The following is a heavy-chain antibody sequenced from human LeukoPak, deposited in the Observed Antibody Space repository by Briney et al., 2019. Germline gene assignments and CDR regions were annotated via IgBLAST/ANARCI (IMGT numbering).Heavy chain of an antibody. CDR3: TTDRGYYYDSSGYDFDY. CDR2: IKSKTDGGTT. V-gene: IGHV3-15*01. D-gene: IGHD3-22*01. CDR1: RFTFRNSW. J-gene: IGHJ4*02. Sequence: PGWALRLSCAGSRFTFRNSWMSGVGPAPGKGVDWVGRIKSKTDGGTTDYAAPVKGRFTISRDDSKNTLYLQMNSLKTEDTAVYYCTTDRGYYYDSSGYDFDYWGQGTLVTVSS.